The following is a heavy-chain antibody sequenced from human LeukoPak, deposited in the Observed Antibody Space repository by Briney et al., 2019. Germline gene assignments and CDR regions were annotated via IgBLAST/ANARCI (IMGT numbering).Heavy chain of an antibody. Sequence: SETLSLTCTVSGYSISNGYYWGWIRQPPGKGLEWVGSIYHRGSTYYNPSLRSRVTISLDRSKKKFSLKLTSVTAADTAVYYCARGTYTMTTDAFDIWGQGTMVTVSS. J-gene: IGHJ3*02. CDR1: GYSISNGYY. CDR2: IYHRGST. D-gene: IGHD2-2*02. CDR3: ARGTYTMTTDAFDI. V-gene: IGHV4-38-2*02.